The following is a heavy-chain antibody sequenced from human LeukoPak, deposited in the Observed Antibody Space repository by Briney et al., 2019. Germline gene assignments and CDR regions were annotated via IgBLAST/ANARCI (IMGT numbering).Heavy chain of an antibody. CDR2: ISGSGDNT. J-gene: IGHJ4*02. CDR1: GFTFRSYA. V-gene: IGHV3-23*01. D-gene: IGHD6-19*01. Sequence: TGGSLRLSCAVSGFTFRSYAMIWVRQAPGKGLEWVSLISGSGDNTLYADSVKGRFTISRDNSKNTLYLQMNSLRAEDTAVYYCAKERSGWNFDYWGQGTLVTVSS. CDR3: AKERSGWNFDY.